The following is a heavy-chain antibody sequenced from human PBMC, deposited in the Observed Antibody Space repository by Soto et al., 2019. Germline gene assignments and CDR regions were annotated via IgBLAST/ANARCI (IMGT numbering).Heavy chain of an antibody. CDR2: IIPIFGTA. J-gene: IGHJ6*02. D-gene: IGHD3-3*01. CDR3: DFGVAYYYGMDV. V-gene: IGHV1-69*13. Sequence: GASVKVSCKASGGTFSSYAISWVRQAPGQGLEWMGGIIPIFGTANYAQKFQGRVTITADESTSTAYMELSSLRSEDTAVYYCDFGVAYYYGMDVWGQGTTVTVSS. CDR1: GGTFSSYA.